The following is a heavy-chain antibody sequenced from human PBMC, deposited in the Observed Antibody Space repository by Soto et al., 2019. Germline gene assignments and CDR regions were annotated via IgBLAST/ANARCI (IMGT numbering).Heavy chain of an antibody. J-gene: IGHJ4*02. CDR1: GFTFSSYS. CDR3: ARDRETEYSSAILFHI. V-gene: IGHV3-53*01. Sequence: GGSLRLSCAASGFTFSSYSMNWVRQAPGKGLEWVSVIYSAGSTYYANSVKGRFTISRDISTKMVYLQMSSLTDEETAVYYCARDRETEYSSAILFHIWGQGPLVTVSP. D-gene: IGHD5-18*01. CDR2: IYSAGST.